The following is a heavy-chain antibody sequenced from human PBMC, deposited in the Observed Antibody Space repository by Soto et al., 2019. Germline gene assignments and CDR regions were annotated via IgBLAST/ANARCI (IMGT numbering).Heavy chain of an antibody. CDR1: GGTFSSYA. D-gene: IGHD2-2*01. CDR3: TRSYCSSTSCLYYYYGMDV. J-gene: IGHJ6*01. Sequence: SVKVSCKASGGTFSSYAISWVQQAPGQGLERMAWILPIFGTANYAQKFQGRVTINADESTSTAYMELSRLRSEDTAVYYCTRSYCSSTSCLYYYYGMDVWGQGTTVTVSS. CDR2: ILPIFGTA. V-gene: IGHV1-69*13.